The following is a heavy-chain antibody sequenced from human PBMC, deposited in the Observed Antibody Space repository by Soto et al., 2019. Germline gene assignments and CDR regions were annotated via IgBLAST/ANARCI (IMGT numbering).Heavy chain of an antibody. Sequence: GGSLRLSCAVSGFTFNSYAMSWVRQAPGKGLEWVSGISATGTTTYYADSVKGRFTISRDNSKNTLFLQMNSLRAEDTAVYYCARGGLIAARRPYYYYGMDVWGQGTTVTVSS. CDR3: ARGGLIAARRPYYYYGMDV. J-gene: IGHJ6*02. D-gene: IGHD6-6*01. CDR1: GFTFNSYA. V-gene: IGHV3-23*01. CDR2: ISATGTTT.